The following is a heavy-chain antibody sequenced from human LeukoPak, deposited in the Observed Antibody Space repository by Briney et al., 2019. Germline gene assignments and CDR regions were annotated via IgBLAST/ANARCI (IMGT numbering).Heavy chain of an antibody. V-gene: IGHV3-23*01. Sequence: GGSLSLSCAASGFTFSSYAMSWVRQAPGKGLEWVSAISGSDGSTYYADSVKGRFTISRDNSKNTLYLQMNSLRAEDTAVYYCAKVVADYDSSGYYDSWWGQGTLVTVSS. CDR1: GFTFSSYA. CDR2: ISGSDGST. CDR3: AKVVADYDSSGYYDSW. J-gene: IGHJ4*02. D-gene: IGHD3-22*01.